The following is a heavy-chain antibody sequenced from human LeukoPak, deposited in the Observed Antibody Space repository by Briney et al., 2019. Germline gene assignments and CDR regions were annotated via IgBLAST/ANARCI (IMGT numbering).Heavy chain of an antibody. CDR3: ATLRGELLYVGWFDP. D-gene: IGHD2-2*02. CDR2: IDPSGGGT. J-gene: IGHJ5*02. V-gene: IGHV1-46*01. Sequence: ASVKVSCKASGYTFTSYYMHWVRQAPGQGLEWMGIIDPSGGGTSYAQRFQGRVTMTEDTSTDTAYMELSSLRSEDTAVYYCATLRGELLYVGWFDPWGQGTLVTVSS. CDR1: GYTFTSYY.